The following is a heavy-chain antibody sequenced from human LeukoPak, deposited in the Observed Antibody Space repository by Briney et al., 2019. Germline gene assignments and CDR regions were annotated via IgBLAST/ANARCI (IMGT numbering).Heavy chain of an antibody. Sequence: GGSLRLSCAASGFTFSSYWMSWVRQAPEKGLEWVANIKQDGSEKYYVDSVKGRFTISRDNAKNSLYLQMNSLRAEDTAVYYCARDWKIFGVVISLDYWGQGTLVTVSS. J-gene: IGHJ4*02. V-gene: IGHV3-7*01. CDR2: IKQDGSEK. CDR1: GFTFSSYW. CDR3: ARDWKIFGVVISLDY. D-gene: IGHD3-3*01.